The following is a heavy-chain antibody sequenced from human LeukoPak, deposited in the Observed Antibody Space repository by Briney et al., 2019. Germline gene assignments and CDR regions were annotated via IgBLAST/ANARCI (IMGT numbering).Heavy chain of an antibody. CDR2: ISSGSSYI. D-gene: IGHD3-10*01. CDR3: ARDQVGYGSGSYVSY. J-gene: IGHJ4*02. V-gene: IGHV3-21*01. CDR1: GFTFSSYS. Sequence: GGSLRLSCAASGFTFSSYSMNWVRQAPGKGLEGGSSISSGSSYIYYADSVKGRFTISRDNAKNSLYLQMNSLRAEDTAVYYCARDQVGYGSGSYVSYWGQGTLVTVSS.